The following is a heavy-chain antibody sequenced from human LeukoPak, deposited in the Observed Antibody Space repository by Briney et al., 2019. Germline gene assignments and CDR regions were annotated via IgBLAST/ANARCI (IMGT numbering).Heavy chain of an antibody. J-gene: IGHJ4*02. V-gene: IGHV4-59*01. CDR3: ARDLGYSGYVFDY. CDR1: GGSISSYY. CDR2: IYYSGST. D-gene: IGHD5-12*01. Sequence: SETLSLTCSVSGGSISSYYWSWIRQPPGKGPEWIGYIYYSGSTNYNPSLKSRVTISVDTSKNQFSLKLSSVTAADTAVYYCARDLGYSGYVFDYWGQGTLVTVSS.